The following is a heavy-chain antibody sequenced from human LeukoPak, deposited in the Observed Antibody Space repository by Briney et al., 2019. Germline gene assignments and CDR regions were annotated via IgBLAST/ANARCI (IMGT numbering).Heavy chain of an antibody. J-gene: IGHJ4*02. CDR2: IYYSGTT. D-gene: IGHD6-13*01. CDR3: ARVLRAGSSWFDY. V-gene: IGHV4-59*12. Sequence: SETLSLTCTVSGGSISSYYWGWVRQPPGRGLEWIGSIYYSGTTNYNPSLKSRVSMSVDTSKNQFSLKLSSVTAADTAVYYCARVLRAGSSWFDYWGQGTLATVSS. CDR1: GGSISSYY.